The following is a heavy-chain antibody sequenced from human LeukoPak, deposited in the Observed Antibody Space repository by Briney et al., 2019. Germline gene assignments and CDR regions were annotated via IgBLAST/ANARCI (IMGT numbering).Heavy chain of an antibody. J-gene: IGHJ4*02. V-gene: IGHV3-74*01. CDR3: TRVFVGDEYSSSGY. CDR1: GFTVSRYY. CDR2: INSDGSST. Sequence: GGSLRLSCAASGFTVSRYYMHWVRQAPGKGLVWVSRINSDGSSTTYADSVKGRFTISRDNAKNTLYLQMNSLKVEDTAVYYCTRVFVGDEYSSSGYWGQGTLVTVSS. D-gene: IGHD6-13*01.